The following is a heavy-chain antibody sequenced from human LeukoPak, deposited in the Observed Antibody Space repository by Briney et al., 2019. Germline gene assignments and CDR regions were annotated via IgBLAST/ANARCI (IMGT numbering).Heavy chain of an antibody. V-gene: IGHV3-53*01. CDR1: GFSVSNNY. J-gene: IGHJ4*02. CDR2: IYSGGST. CDR3: ARATLDN. Sequence: GGSLRLSCAASGFSVSNNYISWVRQAPGKGLEWVSVIYSGGSTKYADSVKARFTISRDNSKNTVYLQMNSPRAEDTAVYFCARATLDNWGQGTLVTVSS.